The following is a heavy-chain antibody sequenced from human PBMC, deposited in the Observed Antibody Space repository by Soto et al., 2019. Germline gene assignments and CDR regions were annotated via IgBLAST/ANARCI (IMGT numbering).Heavy chain of an antibody. J-gene: IGHJ5*02. CDR1: GGSISSYY. D-gene: IGHD2-15*01. CDR3: ARHGGYCSGGSCYSWWFDP. V-gene: IGHV4-59*08. Sequence: PSETLSLTCTVSGGSISSYYWSWIRQPPGKGLEWIGYIYYSGSTNYNPSLKSRVTISVDTSKNQFSLKLSSVTAADTAVYYCARHGGYCSGGSCYSWWFDPWGQGTLVTVSS. CDR2: IYYSGST.